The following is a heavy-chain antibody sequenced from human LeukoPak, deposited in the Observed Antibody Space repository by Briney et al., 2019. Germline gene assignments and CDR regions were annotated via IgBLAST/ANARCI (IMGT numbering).Heavy chain of an antibody. J-gene: IGHJ4*02. Sequence: ASVKVSCKASGYTFTSYGISWVRQDPGQGLEWMGWISAYNGNTNYAQKLQGRVTMTTDTSTSTAYMELRSLRSDDTAVYYCARSGDYDFWSGTLYFDYWGQGTLVTVSS. D-gene: IGHD3-3*01. CDR1: GYTFTSYG. V-gene: IGHV1-18*01. CDR2: ISAYNGNT. CDR3: ARSGDYDFWSGTLYFDY.